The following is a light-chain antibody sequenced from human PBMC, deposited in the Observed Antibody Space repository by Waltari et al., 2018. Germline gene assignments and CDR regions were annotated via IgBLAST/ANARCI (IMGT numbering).Light chain of an antibody. V-gene: IGKV3-15*01. Sequence: EIVSTQSPATRSLSPGETAPPARRASQSVSSNLAWYQQKPGQAPRLLIYGASTRATGIPARFSGSGSGTEFTLTISSMQSEDFAVYYCQQYNNWPRTFGQGTKVEIK. CDR3: QQYNNWPRT. J-gene: IGKJ1*01. CDR2: GAS. CDR1: QSVSSN.